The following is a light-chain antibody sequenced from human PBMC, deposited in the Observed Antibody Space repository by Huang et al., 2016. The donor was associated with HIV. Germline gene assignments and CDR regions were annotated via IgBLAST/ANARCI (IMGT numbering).Light chain of an antibody. CDR2: DAS. J-gene: IGKJ3*01. V-gene: IGKV1-33*01. CDR1: QDISNY. Sequence: DIQMTQSPSSLSASVGDRVTITCQASQDISNYLNWYQQKTGKAPKLLIYDASNLETGVPSRFSGSGSGTDFTFTISSLQPEDIATYYCQQYDNLPFTFGPGTKVDIK. CDR3: QQYDNLPFT.